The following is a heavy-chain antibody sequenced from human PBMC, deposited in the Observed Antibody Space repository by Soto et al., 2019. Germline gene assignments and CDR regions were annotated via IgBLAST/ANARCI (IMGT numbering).Heavy chain of an antibody. CDR1: GFIFGAHA. D-gene: IGHD3-16*01. Sequence: LRLSCAASGFIFGAHAMSWVRQAPGKGLEWVSAINWIGGSTNYADSMKGRFTISRDSAKNSLYLQMSSLRAEDTAWYYCARHGGTPDLYFDYWGQGTPVTVSS. V-gene: IGHV3-20*04. J-gene: IGHJ4*02. CDR2: INWIGGST. CDR3: ARHGGTPDLYFDY.